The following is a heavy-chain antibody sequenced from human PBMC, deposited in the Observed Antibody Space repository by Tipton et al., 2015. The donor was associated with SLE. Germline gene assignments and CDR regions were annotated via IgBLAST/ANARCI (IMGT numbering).Heavy chain of an antibody. Sequence: TLSLTCTVSGGSIGSDNDYWGWIRQPPGKGLEWIGSIYYSGRTYYNPSLKSRVTISLDPPKNQFSLKLTSVTAADTAMYYCARDGGHTYLLGSFDYWGQGTPVNVS. CDR3: ARDGGHTYLLGSFDY. D-gene: IGHD3-16*01. CDR2: IYYSGRT. CDR1: GGSIGSDNDY. V-gene: IGHV4-39*07. J-gene: IGHJ4*02.